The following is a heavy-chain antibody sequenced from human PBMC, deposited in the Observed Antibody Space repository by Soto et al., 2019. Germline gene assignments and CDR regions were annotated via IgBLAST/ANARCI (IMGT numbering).Heavy chain of an antibody. V-gene: IGHV4-39*01. D-gene: IGHD2-8*01. J-gene: IGHJ6*03. Sequence: SETLSLTCAVYGGSISSSSYYWGWIRQPPGKGLEWIGSIYYSGSTYYNPSLKSRVTISVDTSKSQFSLKLSSVTAADTAVYYCARQEYCTNGVCSHYYYYYYMDVWGKGTTVTVSS. CDR3: ARQEYCTNGVCSHYYYYYYMDV. CDR1: GGSISSSSYY. CDR2: IYYSGST.